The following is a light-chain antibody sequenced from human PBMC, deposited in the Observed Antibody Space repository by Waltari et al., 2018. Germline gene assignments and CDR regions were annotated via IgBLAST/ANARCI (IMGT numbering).Light chain of an antibody. CDR1: QDITNY. Sequence: DVQMTQSPSSLSASIGDRVTITCQASQDITNYLNWYQQKPGKAPNLLINATSNLESGVPSRFSGSGSGTLFTFTISSLQPEDIATYYCQQYDSLPLTFGPGTTVDV. CDR3: QQYDSLPLT. J-gene: IGKJ3*01. V-gene: IGKV1-33*01. CDR2: ATS.